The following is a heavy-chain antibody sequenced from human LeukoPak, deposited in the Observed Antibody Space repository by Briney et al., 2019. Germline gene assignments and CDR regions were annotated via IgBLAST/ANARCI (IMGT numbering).Heavy chain of an antibody. CDR1: GGSISSYY. Sequence: PSETLSLTCTVSGGSISSYYWSWIRQPAGKGLEWIGRIYTSGSTNYNPSLKSRVTMSVDTSKNQFSLKLSSVTAADTAVYYCARGIVVVPAAIPYWFDPWGQGTLVTVSS. J-gene: IGHJ5*02. D-gene: IGHD2-2*01. CDR2: IYTSGST. V-gene: IGHV4-4*07. CDR3: ARGIVVVPAAIPYWFDP.